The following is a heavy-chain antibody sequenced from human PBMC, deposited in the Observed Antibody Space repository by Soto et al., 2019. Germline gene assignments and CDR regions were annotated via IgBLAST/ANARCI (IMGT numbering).Heavy chain of an antibody. J-gene: IGHJ4*02. Sequence: QVQLQESGPGLVKPSETLSLTCTVSGGSVSSGSYYWSWIRQPPGKGLEWIGYIYYSGSTNYNPSLKSRVTISVDKYKNQFSLKLSSVTAADTAVYYCASFSSGWTPYFDYWGQGTLVTVSS. D-gene: IGHD6-19*01. CDR2: IYYSGST. CDR3: ASFSSGWTPYFDY. V-gene: IGHV4-61*01. CDR1: GGSVSSGSYY.